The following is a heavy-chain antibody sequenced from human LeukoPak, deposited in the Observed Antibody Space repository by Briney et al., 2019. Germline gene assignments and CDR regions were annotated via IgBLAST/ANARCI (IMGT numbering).Heavy chain of an antibody. CDR1: GGSMNSGSYY. D-gene: IGHD3-3*01. CDR3: ATLAGENYDFWSGYYDEDAFDI. Sequence: KPSETLTLTCTVSGGSMNSGSYYWTWMRQSAGKGLEWIGRIYISGSTNYNPSLKSRVTISVDTSKNQFSLKLSSVTAADTAVYYCATLAGENYDFWSGYYDEDAFDIWGQGTMVTVSS. V-gene: IGHV4-61*02. CDR2: IYISGST. J-gene: IGHJ3*02.